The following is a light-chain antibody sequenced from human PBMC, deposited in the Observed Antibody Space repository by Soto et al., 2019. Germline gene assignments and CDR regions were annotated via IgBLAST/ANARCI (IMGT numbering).Light chain of an antibody. Sequence: DIQMTQSPSSLSASVGDRVTITCRASQSISSYLNWYQQKPGKAPQLLIYAASSLPSVVPSRFSGSGYGTEFTLTISSLQPEDFATYYCQQSYSTTWTFGQGTKVEIK. CDR3: QQSYSTTWT. CDR1: QSISSY. V-gene: IGKV1-39*01. J-gene: IGKJ1*01. CDR2: AAS.